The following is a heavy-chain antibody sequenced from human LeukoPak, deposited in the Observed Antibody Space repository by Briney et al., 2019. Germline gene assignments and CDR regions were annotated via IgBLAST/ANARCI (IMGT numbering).Heavy chain of an antibody. CDR2: IYYSGST. CDR1: GGSITNYH. Sequence: SETLSLTCTVSGGSITNYHWTWIRQPPGKGLEYIGYIYYSGSTNYNPSLKSRVTISVDTSKNQFSLKLSSVTAADTAVYYCASVYNWGQGTLVTVPS. D-gene: IGHD5/OR15-5a*01. J-gene: IGHJ4*02. CDR3: ASVYN. V-gene: IGHV4-59*01.